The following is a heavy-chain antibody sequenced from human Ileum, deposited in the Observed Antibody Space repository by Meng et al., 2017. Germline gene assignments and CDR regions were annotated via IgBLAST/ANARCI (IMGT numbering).Heavy chain of an antibody. CDR2: TKQDGSEE. V-gene: IGHV3-7*01. J-gene: IGHJ5*02. Sequence: GESLKISCAASGFTFSAYWMSWVRRSPGKGLEWVATTKQDGSEEYYVDSVKGRFTISRDNAKNSLYLQMNSLRVEDTAVYYCARKLYYYDTSDKGWLDPWGQGTLVTVSS. CDR1: GFTFSAYW. D-gene: IGHD3-22*01. CDR3: ARKLYYYDTSDKGWLDP.